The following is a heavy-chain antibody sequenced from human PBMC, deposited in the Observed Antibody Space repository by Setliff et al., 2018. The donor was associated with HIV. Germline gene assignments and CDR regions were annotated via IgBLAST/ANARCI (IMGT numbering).Heavy chain of an antibody. Sequence: PSETLSLTCTVSGGSISSSSYYWGWIRQPPGKGLEWIGHIYYNGLTNYNPSLKSRVTISVDTSKNQFSLNLNSVTAADTAVYYCARGLYYFDYWGQGTLVTVSS. J-gene: IGHJ4*02. CDR2: IYYNGLT. CDR1: GGSISSSSYY. CDR3: ARGLYYFDY. V-gene: IGHV4-39*01.